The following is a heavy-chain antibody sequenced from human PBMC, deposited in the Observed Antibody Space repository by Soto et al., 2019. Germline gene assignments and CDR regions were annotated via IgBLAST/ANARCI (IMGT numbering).Heavy chain of an antibody. D-gene: IGHD4-4*01. Sequence: VQLQQWGAGLLKPSETLSLTCAVYGGSFSGYHWSWFRQPPGKGLEWIGEINPSGSINYNPSLKRRVTISVDTSKNQFSPNLSSVTAADTAVYYCATFVGATTVTRGSPRDYWGQGTLVTVSS. CDR3: ATFVGATTVTRGSPRDY. CDR1: GGSFSGYH. J-gene: IGHJ4*02. V-gene: IGHV4-34*01. CDR2: INPSGSI.